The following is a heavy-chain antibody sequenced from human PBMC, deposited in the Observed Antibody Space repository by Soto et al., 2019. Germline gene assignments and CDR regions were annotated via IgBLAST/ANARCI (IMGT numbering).Heavy chain of an antibody. CDR1: GFTFSSYG. J-gene: IGHJ3*02. Sequence: QVQLVESGGGVVQPGRSLRLSCAASGFTFSSYGMHWVRQAPGKGLEWVAVIWYDGSNKYYADSVKGRFTISRDNSKNTLYLQMNSLRAEDTAVYYCARDCIAARPCAFDIWGQGTMVTVSS. V-gene: IGHV3-33*01. D-gene: IGHD6-6*01. CDR3: ARDCIAARPCAFDI. CDR2: IWYDGSNK.